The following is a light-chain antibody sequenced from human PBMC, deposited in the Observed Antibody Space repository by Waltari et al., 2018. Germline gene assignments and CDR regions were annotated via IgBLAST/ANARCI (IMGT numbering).Light chain of an antibody. Sequence: DIQLTQSPSFLSASVGDGVTITCRASQAISIFLAWYQEKPGKAPKLLIYTASTLQSGVPSRFSGSGSGTEFTLTISNLQPEDSATYYCQQLNTYPIIFGQGTRLEIK. CDR3: QQLNTYPII. CDR2: TAS. J-gene: IGKJ5*01. CDR1: QAISIF. V-gene: IGKV1-9*01.